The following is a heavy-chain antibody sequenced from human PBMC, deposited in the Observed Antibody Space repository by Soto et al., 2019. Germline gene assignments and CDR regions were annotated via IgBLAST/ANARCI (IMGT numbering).Heavy chain of an antibody. CDR2: IYPGDSDT. J-gene: IGHJ4*02. V-gene: IGHV5-51*03. CDR1: GYSFTSYW. D-gene: IGHD5-12*01. CDR3: ARLKRDGHNYSPLYY. Sequence: EVQLVQSGAEVKKPGESLKISCNGSGYSFTSYWIGWVRQMPGKGLEWMGIIYPGDSDTRYSPSFQGQVTISADKSIRTAYLQWSSLKASDTAMYYCARLKRDGHNYSPLYYWGQGTLVTVSS.